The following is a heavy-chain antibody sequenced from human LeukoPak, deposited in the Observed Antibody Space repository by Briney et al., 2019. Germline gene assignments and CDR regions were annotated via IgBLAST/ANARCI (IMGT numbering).Heavy chain of an antibody. D-gene: IGHD4-17*01. CDR1: GFTVSSNY. Sequence: PGGSLRLSCAASGFTVSSNYMSWVRQAPGKGLEWVSAISGSGGSTYYADSVKGRFTISRDNSKNTLYLQMNSLRAEDTAVYYCAKDYLPVTTAYFDYWGQGTLVTVSS. V-gene: IGHV3-23*01. CDR3: AKDYLPVTTAYFDY. J-gene: IGHJ4*02. CDR2: ISGSGGST.